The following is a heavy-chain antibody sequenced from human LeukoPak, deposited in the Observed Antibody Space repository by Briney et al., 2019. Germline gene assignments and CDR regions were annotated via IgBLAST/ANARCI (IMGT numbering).Heavy chain of an antibody. CDR2: IYHSGST. D-gene: IGHD1-7*01. V-gene: IGHV4-30-2*01. CDR1: GGSISSGGYS. Sequence: SETLSLACAVSGGSISSGGYSWSWIRQPPGKGLEWIGYIYHSGSTYYNPSLKSRVTISVDRSKNQFSLKLSSVTAADTAVYYCARYTGTTVSWFDPWGQGTLVTVSS. CDR3: ARYTGTTVSWFDP. J-gene: IGHJ5*02.